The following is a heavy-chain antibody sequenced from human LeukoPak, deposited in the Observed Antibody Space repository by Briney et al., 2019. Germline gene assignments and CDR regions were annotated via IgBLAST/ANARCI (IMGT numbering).Heavy chain of an antibody. D-gene: IGHD6-19*01. J-gene: IGHJ4*02. CDR2: ISGSGGST. Sequence: GGSLRLSCAASGFTFSSYAMSRVRQAPGKGLEWVSAISGSGGSTYYADSVKGRFTISRDNSKNTLYLQMNSLRAEDTAVYYCAKVSSGWYGGHWGQGTLVTVSS. V-gene: IGHV3-23*01. CDR3: AKVSSGWYGGH. CDR1: GFTFSSYA.